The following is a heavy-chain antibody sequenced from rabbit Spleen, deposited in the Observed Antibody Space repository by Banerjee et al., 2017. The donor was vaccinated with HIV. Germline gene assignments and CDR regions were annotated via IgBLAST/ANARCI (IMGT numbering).Heavy chain of an antibody. J-gene: IGHJ4*01. CDR1: GFTLSSYY. Sequence: QLVESRGGLVQPGGSLKLSCKASGFTLSSYYMNWVRQAPGKGLEWIGYIDPVFGITYYANWVNGRFSISRENAQNTVSLQMTSLTAADTATYFCARDLAGVIGWNFNLWGQGPSSPS. CDR3: ARDLAGVIGWNFNL. V-gene: IGHV1S7*01. CDR2: IDPVFGIT. D-gene: IGHD4-1*01.